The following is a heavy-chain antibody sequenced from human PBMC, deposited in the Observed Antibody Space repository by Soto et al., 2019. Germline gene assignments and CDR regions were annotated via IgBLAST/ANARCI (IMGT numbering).Heavy chain of an antibody. CDR2: ISSSSSYI. CDR1: ELNISTYS. Sequence: PGGSMRLSNAASELNISTYSMNWIRQDQGKGLEWVPSISSSSSYIYYADSVKGRFTISRDNAKNSLYLQMNSLRAEDTAVYFCARDQITAPVGRRFDYWGQGTLVTVSS. D-gene: IGHD6-13*01. V-gene: IGHV3-21*01. J-gene: IGHJ4*02. CDR3: ARDQITAPVGRRFDY.